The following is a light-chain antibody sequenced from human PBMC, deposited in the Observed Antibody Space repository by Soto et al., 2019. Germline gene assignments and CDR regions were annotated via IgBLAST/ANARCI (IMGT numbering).Light chain of an antibody. CDR2: EVT. CDR3: SSYAGSNNLV. J-gene: IGLJ2*01. V-gene: IGLV2-8*01. Sequence: QSVLTQPPSASGSPGQSVTISCTGTSSDAGGYNYVSWYQQYPGKAPKLMIYEVTKRPSGVPDRFSGSKSGNTASLTVSGLQAEDEADYYCSSYAGSNNLVFGGGTKLTVL. CDR1: SSDAGGYNY.